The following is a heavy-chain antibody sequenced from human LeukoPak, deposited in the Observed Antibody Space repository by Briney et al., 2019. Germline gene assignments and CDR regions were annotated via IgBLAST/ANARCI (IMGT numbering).Heavy chain of an antibody. CDR2: ISAHNGNT. Sequence: ASGKVSCMASGYTFTSYGISWVRQAPGQGLEWMGWISAHNGNTKNAQKIQGRVTMTTDTSTSTAYMELRSLRSDDTAVYYCARDLMRRNMDVWGKGTTVTVSS. CDR3: ARDLMRRNMDV. V-gene: IGHV1-18*01. CDR1: GYTFTSYG. D-gene: IGHD3-16*01. J-gene: IGHJ6*03.